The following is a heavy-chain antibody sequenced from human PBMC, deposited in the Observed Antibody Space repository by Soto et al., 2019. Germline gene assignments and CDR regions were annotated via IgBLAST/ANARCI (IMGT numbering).Heavy chain of an antibody. CDR3: ARDRSGYCYGQRSHYYGMDV. V-gene: IGHV4-59*01. Sequence: SETLSLTCTVSGGSISSYYWSWIRQPPGKGLEWIGYIYYSGSTNYNPSLKSRVTISVDTSKNQFSLKLSSVTAADTAVYYCARDRSGYCYGQRSHYYGMDVWGQGTTVTVSS. CDR2: IYYSGST. J-gene: IGHJ6*02. D-gene: IGHD5-18*01. CDR1: GGSISSYY.